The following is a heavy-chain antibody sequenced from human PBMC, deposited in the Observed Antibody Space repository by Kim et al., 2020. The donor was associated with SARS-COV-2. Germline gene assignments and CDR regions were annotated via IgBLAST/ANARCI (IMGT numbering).Heavy chain of an antibody. CDR2: IYHSGST. Sequence: SETLSLTCAVSGGSISSGGYSWSWIRQPPGKGLEWIGYIYHSGSTYYNPSLKSRVTISVDRSKNQFSLKLSSVTAADTAVYYCARWGSGWFGSPGGWFDPWGQGTLVTVSS. V-gene: IGHV4-30-2*01. J-gene: IGHJ5*02. CDR1: GGSISSGGYS. CDR3: ARWGSGWFGSPGGWFDP. D-gene: IGHD3-10*01.